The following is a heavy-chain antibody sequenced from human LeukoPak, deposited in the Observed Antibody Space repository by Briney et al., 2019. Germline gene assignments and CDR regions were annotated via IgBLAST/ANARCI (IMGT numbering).Heavy chain of an antibody. CDR2: MNPNSGNT. V-gene: IGHV1-8*01. Sequence: ASVKVSCKASGYTFTSYDINWVRQATGRGLEWMGWMNPNSGNTGYAQKFQGRVTMTRNTSISTAYMELSSLRSEDTAVYYCARTLYYYDSSGYYLYGMDVWGQGTTVTVSS. J-gene: IGHJ6*02. CDR3: ARTLYYYDSSGYYLYGMDV. CDR1: GYTFTSYD. D-gene: IGHD3-22*01.